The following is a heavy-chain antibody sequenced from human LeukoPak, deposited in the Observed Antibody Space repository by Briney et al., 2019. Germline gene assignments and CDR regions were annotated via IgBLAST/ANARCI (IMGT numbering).Heavy chain of an antibody. Sequence: SETLSLTCTVSGGSISSYYWSWIGQPAGKGLEWIGRIYTSGNTNYNPSLKSRITMSVDTSKNQFSLKLSSVTAADTAVYYCAQDRRSYYDSSGYYFDSWGQGTLVTVSS. V-gene: IGHV4-4*07. CDR1: GGSISSYY. CDR2: IYTSGNT. J-gene: IGHJ4*02. D-gene: IGHD3-22*01. CDR3: AQDRRSYYDSSGYYFDS.